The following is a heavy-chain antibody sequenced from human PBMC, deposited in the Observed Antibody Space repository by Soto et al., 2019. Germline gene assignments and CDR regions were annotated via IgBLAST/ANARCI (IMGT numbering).Heavy chain of an antibody. CDR2: IIPIFGTA. D-gene: IGHD2-15*01. Sequence: SGKVSCKASGGTFSSYAISWVRQAPGQGLEGMGGIIPIFGTANYAQKFQGRVTITADESTSTAYMELSSLRSEDTAVYYCARALTVVAASRDYYYGMDVWGQGTTVTVSS. CDR3: ARALTVVAASRDYYYGMDV. V-gene: IGHV1-69*13. J-gene: IGHJ6*02. CDR1: GGTFSSYA.